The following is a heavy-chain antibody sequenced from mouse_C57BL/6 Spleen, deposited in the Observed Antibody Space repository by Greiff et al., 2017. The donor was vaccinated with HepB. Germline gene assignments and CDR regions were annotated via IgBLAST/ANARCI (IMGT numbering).Heavy chain of an antibody. CDR2: IDPEDGDT. Sequence: VQLKESGAELVRPGASVKLSCTASGFNIKDYYMHWVKQRPEQGLEWIGRIDPEDGDTEYAPKFQGKATMTADTTSNTTYLQLSSLTSEDTAVYYCTADGYCSRCAYWGQGALVTVSA. D-gene: IGHD2-3*01. J-gene: IGHJ3*01. V-gene: IGHV14-1*01. CDR3: TADGYCSRCAY. CDR1: GFNIKDYY.